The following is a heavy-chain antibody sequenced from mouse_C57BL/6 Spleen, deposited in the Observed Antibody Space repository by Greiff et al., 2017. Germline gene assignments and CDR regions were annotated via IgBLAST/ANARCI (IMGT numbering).Heavy chain of an antibody. J-gene: IGHJ4*01. V-gene: IGHV3-6*01. CDR3: ARAGQCGYYAMDY. CDR2: ISYDGSN. Sequence: ESGPGLVKPSPSLSLTCSVTGYSITSGYYWNWIRQFPGNKLEWMGYISYDGSNNYNPSLKNRISITRDTSKNQFFLKLNSVTTEDTATYYCARAGQCGYYAMDYWGQGTSVTVSS. CDR1: GYSITSGYY. D-gene: IGHD3-3*01.